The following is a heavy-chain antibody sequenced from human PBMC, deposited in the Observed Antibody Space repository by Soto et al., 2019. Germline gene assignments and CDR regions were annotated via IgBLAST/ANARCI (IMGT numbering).Heavy chain of an antibody. J-gene: IGHJ6*02. CDR1: GGTFSSYT. Sequence: QVQLVQSGAEVKKPGSSVKVSCKASGGTFSSYTISWVRQAPGQGLEWMGRIIPILGIANYAQKFQGRVTITADKSTSTLYMELSSLRSEDTSVYYCARSVVVLVAATPWDYGMDVWGQGTTVTVSS. CDR3: ARSVVVLVAATPWDYGMDV. V-gene: IGHV1-69*02. CDR2: IIPILGIA. D-gene: IGHD2-15*01.